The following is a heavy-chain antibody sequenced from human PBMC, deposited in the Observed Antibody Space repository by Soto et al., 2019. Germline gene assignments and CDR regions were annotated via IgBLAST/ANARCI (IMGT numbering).Heavy chain of an antibody. J-gene: IGHJ5*02. CDR1: GYGFANYW. Sequence: GESLKVSCKASGYGFANYWIGWVRQMPGKGLELMGIIYPDDSDTRYSPSFQGQVTISADKSITTAYLQWSSLKASDTAMYYCARFPSGRDPNWFDPWGQGTLVTVSS. V-gene: IGHV5-51*01. D-gene: IGHD1-26*01. CDR3: ARFPSGRDPNWFDP. CDR2: IYPDDSDT.